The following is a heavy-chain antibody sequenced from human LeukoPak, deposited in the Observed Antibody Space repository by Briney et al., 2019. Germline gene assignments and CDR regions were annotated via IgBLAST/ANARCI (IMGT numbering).Heavy chain of an antibody. J-gene: IGHJ5*02. CDR1: GFTVSSSY. D-gene: IGHD1-7*01. V-gene: IGHV3-66*01. CDR3: ARDSNFDWFDP. CDR2: IYSGGST. Sequence: GGSLRLSCAASGFTVSSSYMNWVRQAPGKGLEWVSVIYSGGSTYYADSVKGRFTISRDNSKNTLYLQMNSLRAEDTAVYYCARDSNFDWFDPWGQGTLITVSS.